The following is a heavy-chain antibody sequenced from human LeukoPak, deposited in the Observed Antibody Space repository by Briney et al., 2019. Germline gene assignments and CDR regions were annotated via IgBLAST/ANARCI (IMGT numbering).Heavy chain of an antibody. CDR3: ARGLALGLTVTPKAFGY. J-gene: IGHJ4*02. V-gene: IGHV3-48*01. Sequence: GVSLRLSCVVSVFTFDSYSMNWVRQAPGKGLEGISYISNSGSPIYYADSVKGRFTISRDKDKSSLYLQMNSLAADDTAVYYCARGLALGLTVTPKAFGYWGQGTLVTVSS. CDR1: VFTFDSYS. D-gene: IGHD4-11*01. CDR2: ISNSGSPI.